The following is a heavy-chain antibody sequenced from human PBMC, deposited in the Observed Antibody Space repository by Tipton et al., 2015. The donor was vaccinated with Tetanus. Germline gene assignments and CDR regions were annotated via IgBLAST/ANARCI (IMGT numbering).Heavy chain of an antibody. V-gene: IGHV1-18*01. CDR1: GYTFTSYG. Sequence: QLVQSGAEVKKPGASVKVSCKASGYTFTSYGINWVRQAPGQGLEWMAWISAYSGNTNIARKFQGRVTMTTDTSTNTAYMELRSLTSEDTAVYYCARGVEFGHYGMDVWGQGTTVTVSS. D-gene: IGHD3-16*01. CDR2: ISAYSGNT. CDR3: ARGVEFGHYGMDV. J-gene: IGHJ6*02.